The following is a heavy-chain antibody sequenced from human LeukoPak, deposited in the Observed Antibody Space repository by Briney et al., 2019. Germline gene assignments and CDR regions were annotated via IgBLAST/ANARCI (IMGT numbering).Heavy chain of an antibody. CDR3: ARDGRLTTVTTRSSDAFDI. D-gene: IGHD4-11*01. Sequence: PSETLSLTCTVSGGSISCYYWSWIRQPPGKGLEWIGYIYYSGSTNYNPSLKSRVTISVDTSKNQFSLKLSSVTAADTAVYYCARDGRLTTVTTRSSDAFDIWGQGTMVTVSS. CDR1: GGSISCYY. V-gene: IGHV4-59*01. J-gene: IGHJ3*02. CDR2: IYYSGST.